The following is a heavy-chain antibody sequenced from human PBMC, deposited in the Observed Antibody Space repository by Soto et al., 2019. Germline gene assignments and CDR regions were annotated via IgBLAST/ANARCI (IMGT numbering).Heavy chain of an antibody. Sequence: ASVKVSCKASGYTFTSYGISWVRQAPGQRLEWMGWINAGNGNTKYSQKFQGRVTITRDTSASTAYMELSSLRSEDTAVYYCARVPVTSACYFDYWGQGTLVTVSS. J-gene: IGHJ4*02. CDR1: GYTFTSYG. CDR3: ARVPVTSACYFDY. D-gene: IGHD4-17*01. CDR2: INAGNGNT. V-gene: IGHV1-3*01.